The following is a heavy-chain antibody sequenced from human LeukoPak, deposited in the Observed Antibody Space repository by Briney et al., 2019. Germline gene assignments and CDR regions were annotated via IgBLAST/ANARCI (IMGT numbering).Heavy chain of an antibody. Sequence: PGGSLRLSCAASGFTFSSYGMHWVRQAPGKGLEWVAVISYDGSNKYYADSVKGRFTISRDNSKNTLYPQMNSLRAEDTAVYYCAKELIARGYSGYAAFDYWGQGTLVTVSS. CDR2: ISYDGSNK. CDR3: AKELIARGYSGYAAFDY. J-gene: IGHJ4*02. CDR1: GFTFSSYG. V-gene: IGHV3-30*18. D-gene: IGHD5-12*01.